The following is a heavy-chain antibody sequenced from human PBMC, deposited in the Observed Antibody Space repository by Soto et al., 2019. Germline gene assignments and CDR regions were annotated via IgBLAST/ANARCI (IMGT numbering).Heavy chain of an antibody. J-gene: IGHJ4*02. D-gene: IGHD3-22*01. CDR3: ARVLKGRYYYESSGY. CDR2: INPKTGTT. V-gene: IGHV1-2*06. CDR1: GYTFTNYY. Sequence: PSVKVYCKASGYTFTNYYIHCVRHSTGQGLEWVGLINPKTGTTNDAPKFQGRVTMTSDTSTSTAYMELSSLRSEDTAVFYCARVLKGRYYYESSGYWGQGTLVTGFS.